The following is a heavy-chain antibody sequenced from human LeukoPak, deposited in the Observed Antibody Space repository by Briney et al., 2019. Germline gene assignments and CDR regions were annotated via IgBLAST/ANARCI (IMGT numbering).Heavy chain of an antibody. CDR2: INHSGST. Sequence: SETLSLTCAVYGGSFSGYYWSWIRQPPGKELEWIGEINHSGSTNYNPSLKSRVTISVDTSKNQFSLKLSSVTAADTAVYYCASLPQISGSLFDYWGQGTLVTVSS. D-gene: IGHD3-10*01. V-gene: IGHV4-34*01. CDR1: GGSFSGYY. J-gene: IGHJ4*02. CDR3: ASLPQISGSLFDY.